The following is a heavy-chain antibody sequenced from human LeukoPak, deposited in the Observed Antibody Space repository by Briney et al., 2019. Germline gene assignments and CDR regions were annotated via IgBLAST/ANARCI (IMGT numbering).Heavy chain of an antibody. CDR2: FYSSTRT. V-gene: IGHV4-61*09. J-gene: IGHJ6*04. CDR1: GDSLTSGSRY. Sequence: SQTLSLTCTVSGDSLTSGSRYWSWLRQPAGKGLEWIGHFYSSTRTTYNPSLESRVTIPGDTAKNQFSLKLDSVTAADTAVYFCARCMSELDYGDYAYYYHMDVWGKGTTVTVSS. D-gene: IGHD4-17*01. CDR3: ARCMSELDYGDYAYYYHMDV.